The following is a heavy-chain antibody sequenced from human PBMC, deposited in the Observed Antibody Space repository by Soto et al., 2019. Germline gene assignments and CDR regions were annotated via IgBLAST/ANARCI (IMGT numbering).Heavy chain of an antibody. Sequence: GGSLRLSCAASGFTFSSYGMHWVRQAPGKGLEWVAVISYDGSNKYYADSVKGRFTISRDNSKNTLYLQMNSLRAEDTAVYYCAKDPSRIVGAALDPRGGDYWGQGTLVTVSS. CDR3: AKDPSRIVGAALDPRGGDY. V-gene: IGHV3-30*18. J-gene: IGHJ4*02. CDR1: GFTFSSYG. D-gene: IGHD1-26*01. CDR2: ISYDGSNK.